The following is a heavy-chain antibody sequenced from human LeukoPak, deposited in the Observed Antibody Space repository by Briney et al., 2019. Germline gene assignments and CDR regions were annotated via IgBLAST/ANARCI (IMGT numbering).Heavy chain of an antibody. CDR2: IYSGGST. CDR3: TRADYYDSSGYFFFDY. CDR1: GFTVSSNY. Sequence: PGGSLRLSCAASGFTVSSNYMSWVRQAPGKGLEWVSVIYSGGSTYYADSVKGRFTISRDNSKNTLYLQMNSLRAEDTAVYYCTRADYYDSSGYFFFDYWGQGTLVTVSS. J-gene: IGHJ4*02. D-gene: IGHD3-22*01. V-gene: IGHV3-66*01.